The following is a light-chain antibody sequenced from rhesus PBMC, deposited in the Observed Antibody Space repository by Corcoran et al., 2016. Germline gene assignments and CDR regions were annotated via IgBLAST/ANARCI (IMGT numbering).Light chain of an antibody. Sequence: DIQMTQSPSSLSASVGDTVTITCRASQGISSHLNWFQQKPGKAPKLLIYTASLLDSGVPSRFSGSGSGAEFTLTISSLQPEAFATYYCLQYNGYPRTFGQGTKVDI. CDR3: LQYNGYPRT. CDR1: QGISSH. J-gene: IGKJ1*01. V-gene: IGKV1-28*02. CDR2: TAS.